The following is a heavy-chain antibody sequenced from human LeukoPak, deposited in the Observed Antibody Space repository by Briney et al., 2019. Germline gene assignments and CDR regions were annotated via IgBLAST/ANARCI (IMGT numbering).Heavy chain of an antibody. V-gene: IGHV5-51*01. CDR1: DYTFVTNR. D-gene: IGHD1-26*01. J-gene: IGHJ3*02. Sequence: GGPLNSSCKPPDYTFVTNRSAGSGRLQGKDRNWMGLLNPVDSPTTYSPSFQGLVTISADKFISTAYLQWSSLKASDTAMFYCARLQYIGSYFGAFDIWGQGTMVSVSS. CDR3: ARLQYIGSYFGAFDI. CDR2: LNPVDSPT.